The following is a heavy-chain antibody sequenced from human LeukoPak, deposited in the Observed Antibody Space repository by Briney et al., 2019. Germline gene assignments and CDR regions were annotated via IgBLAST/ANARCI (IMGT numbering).Heavy chain of an antibody. CDR1: GYTFTGYY. D-gene: IGHD3-10*01. CDR3: ASPVLVRDSDYGSGSYYYY. V-gene: IGHV1-2*02. CDR2: INPNSGGT. Sequence: GASVKVSCKASGYTFTGYYMHWVRQAPGQGLEWMGWINPNSGGTNYAQKFQGRVTMTRDTSISTAYMELSRLRSEDTAVYYCASPVLVRDSDYGSGSYYYYWGQGTLVTVSS. J-gene: IGHJ4*02.